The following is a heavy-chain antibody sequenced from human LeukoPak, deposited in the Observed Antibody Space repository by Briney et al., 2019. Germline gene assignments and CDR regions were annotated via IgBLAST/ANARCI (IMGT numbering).Heavy chain of an antibody. CDR3: ARQNGPHRQLDY. CDR1: GGTFSSYA. V-gene: IGHV1-69*04. D-gene: IGHD1-1*01. CDR2: IIPILGIA. J-gene: IGHJ4*02. Sequence: ASVKVSCKASGGTFSSYAISWVRQAPGQGLEWMGRIIPILGIANYAQKFQGRVTITADKSTSTAYMELSSLRSEDTAVYYCARQNGPHRQLDYWDQGTLVTVSS.